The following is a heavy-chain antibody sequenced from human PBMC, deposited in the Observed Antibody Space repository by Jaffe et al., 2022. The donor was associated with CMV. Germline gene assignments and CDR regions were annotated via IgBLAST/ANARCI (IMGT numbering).Heavy chain of an antibody. CDR2: IFSNDEK. V-gene: IGHV2-26*01. J-gene: IGHJ6*03. CDR1: GFSLSNARMG. Sequence: QVTLKESGPVLVKPTETLTLTCTVSGFSLSNARMGVSWIRQPPGKALEWLAHIFSNDEKSYSTSLKSRLTISKDTSKSQVVLTMTNMDPVDTATYYCARIVNPDQYSSSSKDYYYYYMDVWGKGTTVTVSS. CDR3: ARIVNPDQYSSSSKDYYYYYMDV. D-gene: IGHD6-6*01.